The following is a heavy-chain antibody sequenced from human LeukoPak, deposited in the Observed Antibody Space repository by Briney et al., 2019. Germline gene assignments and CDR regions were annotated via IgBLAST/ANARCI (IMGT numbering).Heavy chain of an antibody. V-gene: IGHV3-74*01. CDR1: GFTFSSYW. J-gene: IGHJ5*02. D-gene: IGHD2-15*01. CDR2: INNDGSGT. Sequence: GGSLRLSCAASGFTFSSYWMHWVRQAPGKGPVWVSRINNDGSGTTYADSVKGRFTISRDDAKNTLYLQMNSPRAEDTAVYYCVRGGESTWSWGQGTLVTVYS. CDR3: VRGGESTWS.